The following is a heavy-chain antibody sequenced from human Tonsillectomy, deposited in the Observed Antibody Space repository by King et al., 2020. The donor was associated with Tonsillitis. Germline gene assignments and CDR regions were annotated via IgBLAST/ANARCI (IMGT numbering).Heavy chain of an antibody. J-gene: IGHJ6*02. Sequence: VQLVESGAGLVQPGGSLRLSCAASGFTFSSFAMHWVRQAPGKGLEYVSAISSDGVSTHYADSVKGRFTISRDNSKNTLSLQMGSLRAEDMAVYYCARGREYNWNSRNLYYYGMDVWGQGTTVTVSS. V-gene: IGHV3-64*02. D-gene: IGHD1-7*01. CDR3: ARGREYNWNSRNLYYYGMDV. CDR2: ISSDGVST. CDR1: GFTFSSFA.